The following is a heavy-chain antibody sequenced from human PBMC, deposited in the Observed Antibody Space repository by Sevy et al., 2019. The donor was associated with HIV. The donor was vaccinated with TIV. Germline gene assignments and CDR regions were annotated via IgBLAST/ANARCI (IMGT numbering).Heavy chain of an antibody. Sequence: GVSLRLSCAASGFTFSSYWMSWVRQAPGKGLEWVANIKQDGSEKYYVDSVKGRFTISRDNAKNSLYLQMNSLRAEDTAVYYCARVDFLVDYDFWSGPMYYFDYWGQGTLVTVSS. J-gene: IGHJ4*02. CDR1: GFTFSSYW. V-gene: IGHV3-7*03. CDR2: IKQDGSEK. D-gene: IGHD3-3*01. CDR3: ARVDFLVDYDFWSGPMYYFDY.